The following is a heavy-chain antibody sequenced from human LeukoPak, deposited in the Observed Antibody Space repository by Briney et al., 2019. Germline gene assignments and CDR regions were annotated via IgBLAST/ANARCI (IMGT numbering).Heavy chain of an antibody. CDR2: ISGSGGST. D-gene: IGHD6-13*01. CDR3: AKALYSSSSASFDY. V-gene: IGHV3-23*01. Sequence: GGSLRLSCAASGFTFSSYAMSWVRRAPGKGLEWVSAISGSGGSTYYADSVKGRFTISRDNSKNTLYLQMNSLRAEDTAVYYCAKALYSSSSASFDYWGQGTLVTVSS. J-gene: IGHJ4*02. CDR1: GFTFSSYA.